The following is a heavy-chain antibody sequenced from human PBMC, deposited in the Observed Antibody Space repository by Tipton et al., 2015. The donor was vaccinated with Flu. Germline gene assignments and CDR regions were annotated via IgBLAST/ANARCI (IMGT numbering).Heavy chain of an antibody. V-gene: IGHV4-39*07. CDR3: ARTYGSGSRYAFDI. J-gene: IGHJ3*02. Sequence: LRLSCTVSGGSISSSSYYWGWIRQPPGKGLEWIGSIYYSGSTYYNPSLKSRVTISVDTSKNQFYLKLSSVTAADTAVYYCARTYGSGSRYAFDIWGQGTMVTVSS. CDR2: IYYSGST. D-gene: IGHD3-10*01. CDR1: GGSISSSSYY.